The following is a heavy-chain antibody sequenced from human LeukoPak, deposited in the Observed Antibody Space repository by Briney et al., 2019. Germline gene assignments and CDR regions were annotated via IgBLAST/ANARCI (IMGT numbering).Heavy chain of an antibody. CDR3: ARDISGDPYWYFDL. D-gene: IGHD4-17*01. CDR2: IIPIFGTA. J-gene: IGHJ2*01. V-gene: IGHV1-69*01. CDR1: GGTFSSYA. Sequence: SVTVSCTASGGTFSSYAISWVRQAPGQGLEWMGGIIPIFGTANYAQKFQGRVTITADESTSTAYMELSSLRSEDTAVYYCARDISGDPYWYFDLWGRGTLVTVSS.